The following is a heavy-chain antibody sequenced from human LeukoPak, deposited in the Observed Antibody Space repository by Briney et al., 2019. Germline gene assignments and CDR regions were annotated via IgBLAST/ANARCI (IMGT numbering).Heavy chain of an antibody. J-gene: IGHJ6*02. CDR3: ATDSGIAAASYYYYGMDV. Sequence: ASVKVSCKVSGYTLTELSMHWVRQAPGKGLEWMGGFDPEDGETIYAQKFQGRVTMTEDTSTDTAYMELSSLRSEDTAVYYCATDSGIAAASYYYYGMDVWGQGTTVTVSS. V-gene: IGHV1-24*01. D-gene: IGHD6-13*01. CDR2: FDPEDGET. CDR1: GYTLTELS.